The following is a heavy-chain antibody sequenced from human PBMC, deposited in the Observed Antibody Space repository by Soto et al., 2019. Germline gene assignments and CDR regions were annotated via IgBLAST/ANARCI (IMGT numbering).Heavy chain of an antibody. V-gene: IGHV4-59*01. D-gene: IGHD3-16*01. CDR3: AREPPRTPWVYPYGMDV. J-gene: IGHJ6*02. CDR2: IYHTGST. CDR1: HGSITGYF. Sequence: PSETLSLTCTISHGSITGYFWSWIRQPPGKELEWIGNIYHTGSTNYNPSLQSRVTISIDTSKNQFSLKLTSATAADTAEYFCAREPPRTPWVYPYGMDVWGQGTTVTVSS.